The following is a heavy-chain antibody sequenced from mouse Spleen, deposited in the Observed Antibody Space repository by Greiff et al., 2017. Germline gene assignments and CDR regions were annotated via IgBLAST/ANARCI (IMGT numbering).Heavy chain of an antibody. CDR2: IDPSDSYT. J-gene: IGHJ2*01. Sequence: QVQLQQPGAELVKPGASVKLSCKASGYTFTSYWMQWVKQRPGQGLEWIGEIDPSDSYTNYNQKFKGKATLTVDKSSSTAYMQLNSLTSEDSAVYYCARGHYYDGSPFAYWGQGTTLTVSS. V-gene: IGHV1-50*01. D-gene: IGHD1-1*01. CDR3: ARGHYYDGSPFAY. CDR1: GYTFTSYW.